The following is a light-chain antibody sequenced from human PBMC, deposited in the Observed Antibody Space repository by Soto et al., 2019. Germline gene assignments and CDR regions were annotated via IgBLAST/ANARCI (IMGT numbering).Light chain of an antibody. CDR2: EVS. CDR1: SSDVGGYNY. CDR3: SSYTSSSTLVV. J-gene: IGLJ2*01. Sequence: QSVLTQPASVSGSPGQSITTSCTGTSSDVGGYNYVSWYQQHPGKAPKLMIYEVSNRPSGVSNRFSGSKSGNTASPTISGLQAEDEADYYCSSYTSSSTLVVFGGGTQLTVL. V-gene: IGLV2-14*01.